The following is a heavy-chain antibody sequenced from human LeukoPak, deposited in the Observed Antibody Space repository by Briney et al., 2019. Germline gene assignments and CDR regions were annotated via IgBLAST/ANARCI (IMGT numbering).Heavy chain of an antibody. V-gene: IGHV3-7*01. CDR2: IKNDGSDK. D-gene: IGHD5-12*01. CDR3: VNLGYSD. CDR1: GFTFMSYE. Sequence: GGSLRLSCAASGFTFMSYEMIWVRQAPGQGLEWVATIKNDGSDKYYVDSVKGRFTLSRDNAKNLVYLQMNSLRVEDTAVYYCVNLGYSDGGQGTLVTVSS. J-gene: IGHJ4*02.